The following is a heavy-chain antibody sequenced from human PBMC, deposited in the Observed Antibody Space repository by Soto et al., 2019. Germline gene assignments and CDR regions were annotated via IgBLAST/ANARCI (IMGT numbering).Heavy chain of an antibody. D-gene: IGHD5-18*01. CDR3: ARDQPGYSYGYGLGY. Sequence: PGGSLRLSCAASGFTFSSNSMNWVRQAPGKGLEWISYISSSSSYIYYADSVKGRFTISRDNAKNSLYLQMNSLRAEDTAVYYCARDQPGYSYGYGLGYWGQGTLVTVSS. CDR1: GFTFSSNS. J-gene: IGHJ4*02. CDR2: ISSSSSYI. V-gene: IGHV3-21*05.